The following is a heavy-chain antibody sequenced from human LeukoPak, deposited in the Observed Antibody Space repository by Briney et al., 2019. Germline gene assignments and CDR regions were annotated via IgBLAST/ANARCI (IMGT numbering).Heavy chain of an antibody. Sequence: ASVKVSCKAFGYTFTSNYMHWVRQAPGQGLEWMGWISANNGNANYAQKLQGRVTMTRDTSTSTAYMELRSLRSDDTAVYYCARDVSHRLFYDSSGYYILFDYRGQGTLVTVSS. D-gene: IGHD3-22*01. J-gene: IGHJ4*02. V-gene: IGHV1-18*04. CDR3: ARDVSHRLFYDSSGYYILFDY. CDR1: GYTFTSNY. CDR2: ISANNGNA.